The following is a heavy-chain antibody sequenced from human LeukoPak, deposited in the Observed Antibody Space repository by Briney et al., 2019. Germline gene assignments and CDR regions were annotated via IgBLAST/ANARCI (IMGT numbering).Heavy chain of an antibody. CDR1: GESFSGNF. J-gene: IGHJ4*02. CDR2: INHSGST. V-gene: IGHV4-34*01. CDR3: ARVRRRAFDY. Sequence: SETLSLTCAVSGESFSGNFWSWIRQPPGKGLEWIGEINHSGSTNYNPSLKSRVTISVDTSKNQFSLKLSSVTAADTAVYYCARVRRRAFDYWGQGTLVTVSS.